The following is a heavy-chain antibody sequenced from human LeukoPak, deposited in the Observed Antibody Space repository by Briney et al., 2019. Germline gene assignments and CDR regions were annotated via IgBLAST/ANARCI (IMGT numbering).Heavy chain of an antibody. D-gene: IGHD3-10*01. Sequence: SETLSLTCTVSGGSISSSSYYWGWIRQPPGKGLEWIGSIYYSGSTYYNPSPKSRVTISVDTSKNQFSLKLRSVTAADTAVYYCARALYYGSGSYEVIVFDIWGQGTLVTVSS. CDR1: GGSISSSSYY. J-gene: IGHJ3*02. CDR2: IYYSGST. V-gene: IGHV4-39*07. CDR3: ARALYYGSGSYEVIVFDI.